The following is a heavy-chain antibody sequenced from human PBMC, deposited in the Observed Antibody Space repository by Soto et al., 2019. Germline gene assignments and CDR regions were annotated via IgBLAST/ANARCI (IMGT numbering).Heavy chain of an antibody. CDR1: GYTYTTYA. CDR3: ARALPADALDI. D-gene: IGHD2-2*01. CDR2: IIPANGVT. J-gene: IGHJ3*02. Sequence: GTSVKVSCKASGYTYTTYARHWVCQAPGQSLEWMGWIIPANGVTEYSQKFQDRVTIIRDTSASTAYMELSSLRSEDTAVYYCARALPADALDIWGQGTMVTVSS. V-gene: IGHV1-3*01.